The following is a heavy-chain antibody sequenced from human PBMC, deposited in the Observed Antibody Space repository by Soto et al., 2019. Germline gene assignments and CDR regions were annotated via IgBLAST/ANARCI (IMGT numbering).Heavy chain of an antibody. Sequence: VGSLRLSCAASRFTFSDYYMSWIRQAPGKGLEWVSYISSSGSTIYYADSVKGRFTISRDNAKNSLYLQMNSLRAEDTAVYYCARDPGQLWPRGWFDPWGQGTLVTVSS. V-gene: IGHV3-11*01. CDR1: RFTFSDYY. D-gene: IGHD5-18*01. J-gene: IGHJ5*02. CDR2: ISSSGSTI. CDR3: ARDPGQLWPRGWFDP.